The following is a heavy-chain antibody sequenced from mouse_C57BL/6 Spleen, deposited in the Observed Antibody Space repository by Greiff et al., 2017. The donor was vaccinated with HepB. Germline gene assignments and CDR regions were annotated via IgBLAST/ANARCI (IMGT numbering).Heavy chain of an antibody. D-gene: IGHD1-1*01. CDR1: GYTFTDHT. CDR3: ERAKPPAYVGAWFAY. CDR2: IYPRDGST. V-gene: IGHV1-78*01. J-gene: IGHJ3*01. Sequence: VQLQQSDAELVKPGASVKISCKVSGYTFTDHTIPWVKQRPEQGLEWIGYIYPRDGSTKYNEKFKGKATLTADKSSSTAYMQLNSLTSEDSAVYVCERAKPPAYVGAWFAYWGQGTLVTVSA.